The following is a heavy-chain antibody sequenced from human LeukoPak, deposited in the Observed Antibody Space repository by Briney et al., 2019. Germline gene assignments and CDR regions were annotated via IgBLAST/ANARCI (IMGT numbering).Heavy chain of an antibody. D-gene: IGHD3-9*01. J-gene: IGHJ4*02. V-gene: IGHV4-4*07. CDR3: ARGVTAYYDILTGYFDC. CDR1: SGSISSYY. Sequence: SETLSLTCTVSSGSISSYYWTWIRQPAGNGLEWIGRIYTSGSTNYNPSLQSRVTMSVDTSKNQFSLKLSSVTAADTAVYYCARGVTAYYDILTGYFDCWGQGTLVTVSS. CDR2: IYTSGST.